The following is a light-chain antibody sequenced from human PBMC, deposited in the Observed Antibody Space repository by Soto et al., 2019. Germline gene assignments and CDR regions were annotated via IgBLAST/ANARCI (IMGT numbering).Light chain of an antibody. CDR2: GNS. J-gene: IGLJ2*01. V-gene: IGLV1-40*01. CDR3: QSYDSSLSVV. CDR1: CSNIGAGYD. Sequence: QAVVTQPPSVSGAPGQRVTISCTGSCSNIGAGYDVHWYQQLPGTAPKLLIYGNSNRPSGVPDRFSGSKSGTSASLAITGLQAEDEADYYCQSYDSSLSVVFGGGTKVTVL.